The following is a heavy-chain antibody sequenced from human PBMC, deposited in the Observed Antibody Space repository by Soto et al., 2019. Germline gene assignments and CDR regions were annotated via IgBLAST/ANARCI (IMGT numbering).Heavy chain of an antibody. CDR1: GYTFTGYY. V-gene: IGHV1-2*04. Sequence: QVHLVQSGAEVVKPGASGKVSCKASGYTFTGYYIHWVRQAPGQGLEWMGWINPNSGGANIAQKLQGWVTMTRDTSISTAYMELTTLRPNDTAVYYCAREYHDGSASYGLEIWGQGTKVT. CDR2: INPNSGGA. J-gene: IGHJ3*01. CDR3: AREYHDGSASYGLEI. D-gene: IGHD3-16*01.